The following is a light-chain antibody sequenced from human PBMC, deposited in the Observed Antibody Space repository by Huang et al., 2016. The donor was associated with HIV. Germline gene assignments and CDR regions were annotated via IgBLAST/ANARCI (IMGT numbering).Light chain of an antibody. CDR1: QNINTY. CDR3: QQGYSALIT. CDR2: SAS. Sequence: DILLTQSPSSLSASVGDRVTITCRASQNINTYLNWYQQKPGKAPNRLSHSASTVQTGVPSRFSGSGSGTDFTLTVNSLQPEDSATYYCQQGYSALITFGQGTRL. V-gene: IGKV1-39*01. J-gene: IGKJ5*01.